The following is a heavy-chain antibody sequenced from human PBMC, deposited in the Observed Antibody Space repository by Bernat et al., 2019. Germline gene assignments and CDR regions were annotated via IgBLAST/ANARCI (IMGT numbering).Heavy chain of an antibody. CDR1: GFTFSSYA. Sequence: QVQLVESGGGVVQPGRSLRLSCAASGFTFSSYAMHWVRQAPGKGLEWVAVISYDGSNKYYADSVKGRFTISRDNSKNTLYLQMNSLRAEDTAVYYCPRSGYCGGAFDIWGQGTMVTVSS. CDR2: ISYDGSNK. V-gene: IGHV3-30-3*01. J-gene: IGHJ3*02. D-gene: IGHD3-22*01. CDR3: PRSGYCGGAFDI.